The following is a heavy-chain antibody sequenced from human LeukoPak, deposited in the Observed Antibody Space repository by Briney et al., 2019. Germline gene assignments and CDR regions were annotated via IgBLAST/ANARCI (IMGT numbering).Heavy chain of an antibody. J-gene: IGHJ5*02. CDR1: GGTFSSYA. D-gene: IGHD4-17*01. V-gene: IGHV1-69*06. CDR3: ARESDFTMTTEPRGNWFDP. CDR2: IIPIFGTA. Sequence: SVKVSCKASGGTFSSYAISWVRQAPGQGLEWMGGIIPIFGTANYAQKFQGRVTITADKSTSTAYMELSSLRSEDTAVYYCARESDFTMTTEPRGNWFDPWGQGTLVTVSS.